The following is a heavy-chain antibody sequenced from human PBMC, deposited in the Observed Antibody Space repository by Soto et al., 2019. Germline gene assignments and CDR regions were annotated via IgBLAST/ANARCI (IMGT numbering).Heavy chain of an antibody. J-gene: IGHJ6*02. CDR1: GGSISSYY. CDR2: IYYSGST. Sequence: PSETLSLTCTVSGGSISSYYWSWIRQPPGKGLEWIGYIYYSGSTNYNPSLKSRVTISVDTSKNQFSLKLSSVTAADTAVYYCARDNSRRVDTARRDPYYYGMDVWGQGTTVTSP. V-gene: IGHV4-59*01. D-gene: IGHD5-18*01. CDR3: ARDNSRRVDTARRDPYYYGMDV.